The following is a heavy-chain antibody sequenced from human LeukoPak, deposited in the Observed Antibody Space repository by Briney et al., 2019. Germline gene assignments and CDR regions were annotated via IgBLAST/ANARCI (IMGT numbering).Heavy chain of an antibody. J-gene: IGHJ3*02. CDR1: GFTFNSYS. D-gene: IGHD3-22*01. Sequence: GGSLRLSCAASGFTFNSYSMHWVRQAPGKGLEYVSAISSNGGSTYYANSVKGRFTISRDNSKNTLYLQMGSLRAEDMAVYYCARETPEVYYDSSGYVGGRGAFDIWGQGTMVTVSS. CDR2: ISSNGGST. V-gene: IGHV3-64*01. CDR3: ARETPEVYYDSSGYVGGRGAFDI.